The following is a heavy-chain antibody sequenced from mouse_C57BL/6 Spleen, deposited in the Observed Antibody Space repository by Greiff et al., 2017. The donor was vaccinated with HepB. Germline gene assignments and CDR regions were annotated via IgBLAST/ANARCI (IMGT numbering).Heavy chain of an antibody. D-gene: IGHD2-5*01. V-gene: IGHV5-17*01. CDR3: ARRLYSNYEGVYAMDY. J-gene: IGHJ4*01. CDR1: GFTFSDYG. Sequence: EVKLMESGGGLVKPGGSLKLSCAASGFTFSDYGMHWVRQAPEKGLEWVAYISSGSSTIYYADTVKGRFTISRDNDKNPLFLQMTSLRSEETAMYYCARRLYSNYEGVYAMDYWGQGTSVTVSS. CDR2: ISSGSSTI.